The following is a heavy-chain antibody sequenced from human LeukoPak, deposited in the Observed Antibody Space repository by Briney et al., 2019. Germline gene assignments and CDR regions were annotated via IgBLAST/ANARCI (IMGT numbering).Heavy chain of an antibody. CDR2: ISVTNSYI. CDR3: ARDPYNGNYGDSYYYYMDV. D-gene: IGHD1-26*01. Sequence: PGGSLRLSCVVSGFTFSSYHMNWVRQAPGKGLEWVSSISVTNSYIYYADSVTGRFTISRDNAKSSLYLQMNSLRAEDTAIYYCARDPYNGNYGDSYYYYMDVWGKGTTVTISS. V-gene: IGHV3-21*01. CDR1: GFTFSSYH. J-gene: IGHJ6*03.